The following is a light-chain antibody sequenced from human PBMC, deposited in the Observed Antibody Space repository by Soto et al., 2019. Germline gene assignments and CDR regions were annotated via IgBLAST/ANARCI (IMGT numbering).Light chain of an antibody. CDR3: SSYAGSYTWV. CDR1: TSDVGAYKF. J-gene: IGLJ3*02. V-gene: IGLV2-14*01. CDR2: EVT. Sequence: QSALTQPASVSGSPGQSITISCTATTSDVGAYKFVSWYQQHPGKAPKLIIYEVTNRPSGVSYRFSGSKSGNTASLTISGLQAEDEADYYCSSYAGSYTWVFGGGTKLTVL.